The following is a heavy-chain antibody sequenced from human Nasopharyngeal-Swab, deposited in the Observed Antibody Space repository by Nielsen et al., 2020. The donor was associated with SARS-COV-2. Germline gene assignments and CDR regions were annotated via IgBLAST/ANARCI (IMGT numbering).Heavy chain of an antibody. CDR3: ATAYNGNYYWDY. Sequence: GESLKISCKGSGYSFSSYWIGWVRQMPGKGLEWMGIMYPRDSDTRFSPSFQGQVTISADKSISTAYLQWSSLKASDTAMYYCATAYNGNYYWDYWGQGTLVTVSS. J-gene: IGHJ4*02. CDR2: MYPRDSDT. D-gene: IGHD1-7*01. V-gene: IGHV5-51*01. CDR1: GYSFSSYW.